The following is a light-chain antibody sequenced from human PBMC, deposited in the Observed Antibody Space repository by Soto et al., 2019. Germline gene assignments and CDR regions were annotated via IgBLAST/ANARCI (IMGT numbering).Light chain of an antibody. V-gene: IGLV1-40*01. Sequence: QSVLTQPPSVSGAPGQRVTISCTGSSSNIGAGYDVHWYQQLPGTAPTLLIYGNENRPSGVPDRFSGSKSGTSASLAITGLQAEDEADYYCQSYDGSLSALFGGGTKLTVL. CDR2: GNE. CDR1: SSNIGAGYD. CDR3: QSYDGSLSAL. J-gene: IGLJ2*01.